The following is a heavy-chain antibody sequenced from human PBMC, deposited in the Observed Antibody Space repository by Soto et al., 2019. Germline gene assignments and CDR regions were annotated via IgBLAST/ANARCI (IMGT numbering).Heavy chain of an antibody. V-gene: IGHV3-23*01. CDR3: AKVERAVAGIID. D-gene: IGHD6-19*01. J-gene: IGHJ4*02. CDR2: LSVSVGST. Sequence: EVQLLESGGGLVQPGGSLRLSCAASGFTFSSYAMSWVRQAPGKGLDWVSALSVSVGSTYYADSVQGRFTISRDNSKNTLYLQMNSLRAEDTAVYYCAKVERAVAGIIDWGQGTLVTVSS. CDR1: GFTFSSYA.